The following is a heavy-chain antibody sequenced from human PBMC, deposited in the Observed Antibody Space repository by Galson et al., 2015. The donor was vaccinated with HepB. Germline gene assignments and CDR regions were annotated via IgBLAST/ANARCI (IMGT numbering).Heavy chain of an antibody. CDR1: GFAFSSNA. J-gene: IGHJ4*02. CDR3: AKGRNSGWNGGDF. CDR2: ITVSGDRT. V-gene: IGHV3-23*01. D-gene: IGHD6-19*01. Sequence: SLRLSCAASGFAFSSNALSWVRQAPGKGLQWVSSITVSGDRTYYADSVKGRFTISRDNSKNTVYLHMNSLTADDTAVYYCAKGRNSGWNGGDFWGQGTLVTVSS.